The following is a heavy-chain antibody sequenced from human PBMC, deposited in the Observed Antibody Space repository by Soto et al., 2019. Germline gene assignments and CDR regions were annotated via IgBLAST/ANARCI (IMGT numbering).Heavy chain of an antibody. V-gene: IGHV3-21*02. CDR3: ARRRGPERDCSVRSCYSRRDAFDM. J-gene: IGHJ3*02. D-gene: IGHD2-15*01. Sequence: EVQLVESGGGLVKTGGSLRLSCAAYGFTFSSYSMNWVRQAPGKGLEWVSSISSSYSYISYADSVQGRFTISRDNAQNSLSLEMNSLRAEDTAVYYCARRRGPERDCSVRSCYSRRDAFDMWGQGTMVTVSS. CDR2: ISSSYSYI. CDR1: GFTFSSYS.